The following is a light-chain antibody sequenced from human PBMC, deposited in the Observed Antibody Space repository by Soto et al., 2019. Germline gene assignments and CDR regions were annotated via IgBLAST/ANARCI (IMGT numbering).Light chain of an antibody. J-gene: IGLJ2*01. Sequence: QSALTQPASVSGSPGQSITISCTGTSNDVGIYNLVSWYQQHPGKAPKLMIYEGSKRPSGVSNRFSGSKSGNTASLTISGLQAGDEADYYCCSYAGSTTPVVFGGGTKLTVL. CDR1: SNDVGIYNL. V-gene: IGLV2-23*01. CDR2: EGS. CDR3: CSYAGSTTPVV.